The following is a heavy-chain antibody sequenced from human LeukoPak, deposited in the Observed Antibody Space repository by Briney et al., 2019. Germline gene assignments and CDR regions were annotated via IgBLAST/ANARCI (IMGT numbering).Heavy chain of an antibody. V-gene: IGHV3-48*01. Sequence: GGSLRLSCAASGFAFSSYTMNWVRQPPGKGLEWVSNIGTSSTTIYYADSVKGRFTISRDNAKNSLYPQMNSLRADDTAVYYCARFAAGGSYYYYMDVWGKGTTVTVSS. CDR3: ARFAAGGSYYYYMDV. CDR2: IGTSSTTI. J-gene: IGHJ6*03. D-gene: IGHD6-25*01. CDR1: GFAFSSYT.